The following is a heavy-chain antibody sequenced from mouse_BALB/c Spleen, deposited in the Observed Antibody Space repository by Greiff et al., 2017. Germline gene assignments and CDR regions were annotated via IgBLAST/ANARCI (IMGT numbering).Heavy chain of an antibody. CDR3: ARKDYGSSYGYAMDY. CDR2: IWSGGST. J-gene: IGHJ4*01. V-gene: IGHV2-2*02. D-gene: IGHD1-1*01. Sequence: QVQLKESGPGLVQPSQSLSITCTVSGFSLTSYGVHWVRQSPGKGLEWLGVIWSGGSTDYNAAFISRLSISKDNSKSQVFFKMNSLQANDTAIYYCARKDYGSSYGYAMDYWGQGTSVTVSA. CDR1: GFSLTSYG.